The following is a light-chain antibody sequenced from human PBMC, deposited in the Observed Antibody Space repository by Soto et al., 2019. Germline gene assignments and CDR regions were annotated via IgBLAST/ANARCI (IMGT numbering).Light chain of an antibody. CDR1: SSNIGNNY. J-gene: IGLJ2*01. V-gene: IGLV1-51*01. CDR2: DNN. Sequence: QSVLTQPPSVSAAPGQKVTISCSGSSSNIGNNYVSWYQQFPGTAPKLLIYDNNERLSGIPDRFSGSKSGTSATLGITGLQTGDEADYYCGTWDSSLSAVVFGGGTKVTVL. CDR3: GTWDSSLSAVV.